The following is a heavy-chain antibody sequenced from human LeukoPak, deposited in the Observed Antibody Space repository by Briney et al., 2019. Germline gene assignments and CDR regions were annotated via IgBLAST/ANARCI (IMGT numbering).Heavy chain of an antibody. D-gene: IGHD3-10*01. CDR2: VTGIGGGT. Sequence: GGSLRLSCAGSGFMFEHYAMNWVRQAPGRGLEWVSVVTGIGGGTYYAESVEGRFTVSRDNSKNTVYLQMNSLRADDTAVYYCAKDGGSTLPYYFDWWGQGTLVTVAS. V-gene: IGHV3-23*01. J-gene: IGHJ4*02. CDR1: GFMFEHYA. CDR3: AKDGGSTLPYYFDW.